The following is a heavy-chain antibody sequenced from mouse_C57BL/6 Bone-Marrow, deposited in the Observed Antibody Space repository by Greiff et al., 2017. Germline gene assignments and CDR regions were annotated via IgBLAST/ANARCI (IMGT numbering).Heavy chain of an antibody. CDR3: ALYYYGSRDY. CDR1: GYTFTSYG. Sequence: QVQLQQSGAELARPGASVKLSCKASGYTFTSYGISWVKQRTGQGLEWIGEIYPRSGNTYYNEKFKGKATLTADTSSSTAYMELRSLTSVDSAVYFCALYYYGSRDYWGQGTSLTVSS. CDR2: IYPRSGNT. D-gene: IGHD1-1*01. V-gene: IGHV1-81*01. J-gene: IGHJ2*02.